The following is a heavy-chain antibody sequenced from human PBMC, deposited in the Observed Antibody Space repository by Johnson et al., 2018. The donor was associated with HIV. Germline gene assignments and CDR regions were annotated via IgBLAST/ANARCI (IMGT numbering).Heavy chain of an antibody. V-gene: IGHV3-15*01. CDR3: ARPGVTTLVSAFDI. CDR1: GFTFTNAW. CDR2: IKSKTDGGTT. Sequence: VQLVESGGGLVKPGGSLRLSCAASGFTFTNAWMSWVRQATGKGLEWVGRIKSKTDGGTTDYAAPVKGRFTISRDDSKNTLYLQMNSVKTEDTAVYYCARPGVTTLVSAFDIWGQGTMVTISS. J-gene: IGHJ3*02. D-gene: IGHD5-18*01.